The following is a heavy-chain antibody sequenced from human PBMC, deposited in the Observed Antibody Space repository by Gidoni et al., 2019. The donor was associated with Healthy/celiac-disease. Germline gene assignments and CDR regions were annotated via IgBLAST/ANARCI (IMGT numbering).Heavy chain of an antibody. CDR2: IDHSGST. D-gene: IGHD3-22*01. Sequence: QVQLQESGPGLVKPSETLSLTCTVPGYSISSGYYWGWIRQPPGKGLEWIGRIDHSGSTYYNPSLKSRVTISVDTSKNQFSLKLSSVTAADTAVYYCARAANYYDSSGYYKGPAYFDYWGQGTLVTVSS. CDR1: GYSISSGYY. CDR3: ARAANYYDSSGYYKGPAYFDY. J-gene: IGHJ4*02. V-gene: IGHV4-38-2*02.